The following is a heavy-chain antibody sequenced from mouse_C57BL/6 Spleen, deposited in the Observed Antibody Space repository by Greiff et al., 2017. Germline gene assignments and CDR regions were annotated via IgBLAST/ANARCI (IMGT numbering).Heavy chain of an antibody. V-gene: IGHV1-55*01. D-gene: IGHD1-1*01. J-gene: IGHJ2*01. CDR2: IYPGSGST. Sequence: QVQLQQPGAELVKPGASVKMSCKASGYTFTSYWITWVKQRPGQGLEWIGDIYPGSGSTNYNEKFKSKATLTVDTSSSTAYMQLSSLPSEDSAVYYWARDYGSRGGDYFDYWGKGTTLTVSS. CDR1: GYTFTSYW. CDR3: ARDYGSRGGDYFDY.